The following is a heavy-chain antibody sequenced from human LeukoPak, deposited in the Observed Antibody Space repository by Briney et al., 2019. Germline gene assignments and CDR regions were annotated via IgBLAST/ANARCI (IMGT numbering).Heavy chain of an antibody. J-gene: IGHJ4*02. CDR3: ARDYGSGSFYFDY. CDR2: INPNSGGT. D-gene: IGHD3-10*01. V-gene: IGHV1-2*02. Sequence: ASVKVSCKASGYTFTGYYMHWVRQAPGQGLEWMGWINPNSGGTNYAQKFQGRVTMTRDTSISTAFMELRTLRSDDTAVYYCARDYGSGSFYFDYWGQGTLVTVSS. CDR1: GYTFTGYY.